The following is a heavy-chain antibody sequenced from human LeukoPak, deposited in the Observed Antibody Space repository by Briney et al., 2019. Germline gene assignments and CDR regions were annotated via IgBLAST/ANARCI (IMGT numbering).Heavy chain of an antibody. CDR1: GGSFSGYY. Sequence: SESLSLTCVVYGGSFSGYYWSWIREPPGKRLEWIGEINHSGSTNYNPSLKSRVTISVDTSKNQFSLKLSSVTAADTAVYYCARSLEDAFDIWGQGTMVTVSS. V-gene: IGHV4-34*01. CDR2: INHSGST. D-gene: IGHD5-24*01. J-gene: IGHJ3*02. CDR3: ARSLEDAFDI.